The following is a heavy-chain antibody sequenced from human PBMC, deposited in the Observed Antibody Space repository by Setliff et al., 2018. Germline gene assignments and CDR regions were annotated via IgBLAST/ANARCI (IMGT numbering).Heavy chain of an antibody. CDR1: GYSISNIYY. Sequence: PSETLSLTCAASGYSISNIYYWGWIRQPPGKGLEWIATIHHSGSTNYNPSLKSRATRSGEPSKNQFSLKVSSVTAADTAVYYCGRVGNWNFFDFWGQGTLVTVSS. J-gene: IGHJ4*02. CDR3: GRVGNWNFFDF. CDR2: IHHSGST. V-gene: IGHV4-38-2*01. D-gene: IGHD1-1*01.